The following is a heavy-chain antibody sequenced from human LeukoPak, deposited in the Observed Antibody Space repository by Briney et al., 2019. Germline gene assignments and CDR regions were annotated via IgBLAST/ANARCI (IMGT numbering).Heavy chain of an antibody. CDR3: AREGASIAAAEANYFDY. D-gene: IGHD6-13*01. CDR2: INPNSGGT. V-gene: IGHV1-2*02. Sequence: ASVKVSCKASGYTFTGYYMHWVRQAPGQGLEWMGWINPNSGGTNYAQKFQGRVTMARDTSISTAYMELSRLRSDDTAVYYCAREGASIAAAEANYFDYWGQGTLVTVSS. CDR1: GYTFTGYY. J-gene: IGHJ4*02.